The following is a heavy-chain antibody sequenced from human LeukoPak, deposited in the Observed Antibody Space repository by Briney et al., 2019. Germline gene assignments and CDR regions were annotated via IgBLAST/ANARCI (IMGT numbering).Heavy chain of an antibody. Sequence: GGSLRLSCAASGFTFSSYAMSWVRQAPGKGLEWVSAISGSGGSTYYADSVKGRFTISRDNSKNTLYLQMNSLRAEDPAVYYCAKDGVIVVVPAAIGVLENWFAPWGQGTLVTVSS. V-gene: IGHV3-23*01. D-gene: IGHD2-2*01. CDR2: ISGSGGST. CDR1: GFTFSSYA. CDR3: AKDGVIVVVPAAIGVLENWFAP. J-gene: IGHJ5*02.